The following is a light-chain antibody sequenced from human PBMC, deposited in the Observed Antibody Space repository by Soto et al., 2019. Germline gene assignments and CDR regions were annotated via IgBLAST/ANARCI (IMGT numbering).Light chain of an antibody. CDR2: GAY. CDR3: QQYGSSPRT. V-gene: IGKV3-20*01. J-gene: IGKJ1*01. CDR1: QSVSSSY. Sequence: EIVLTQSPGTLSLSPGERATLSCRASQSVSSSYLAWYQQKPGQAHRLLIYGAYSRATGIQDRFSGSGSGTDFTLTISRLEPEDFAVYYCQQYGSSPRTFGQGTKVDIK.